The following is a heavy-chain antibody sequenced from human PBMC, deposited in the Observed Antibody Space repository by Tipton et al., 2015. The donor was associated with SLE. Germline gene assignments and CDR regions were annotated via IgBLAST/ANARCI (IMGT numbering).Heavy chain of an antibody. V-gene: IGHV3-23*01. Sequence: SLRLSCVASGITFSDYAMTWVRQAPGKGLEWVSSIGGGDDERYYAESVKGRFTISRDNSKNTLYLHMNSLNAEDTAEYYCSKEGAWSFDYWGQGTLVTVSS. D-gene: IGHD2-15*01. CDR1: GITFSDYA. J-gene: IGHJ4*02. CDR3: SKEGAWSFDY. CDR2: IGGGDDER.